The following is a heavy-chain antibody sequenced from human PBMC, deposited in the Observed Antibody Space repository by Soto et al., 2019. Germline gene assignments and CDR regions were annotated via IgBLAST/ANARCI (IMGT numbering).Heavy chain of an antibody. Sequence: ASVKVSCKASGYTFTSYAMHWVRQAPGQRLEWMGWINAGNGNTKYSQKFQGRVTITRDTSASTAYMELSSPRSEDTAVYYCAKSLSHDSGLGYWGQGTLVTVSS. D-gene: IGHD5-12*01. CDR1: GYTFTSYA. J-gene: IGHJ4*02. V-gene: IGHV1-3*01. CDR2: INAGNGNT. CDR3: AKSLSHDSGLGY.